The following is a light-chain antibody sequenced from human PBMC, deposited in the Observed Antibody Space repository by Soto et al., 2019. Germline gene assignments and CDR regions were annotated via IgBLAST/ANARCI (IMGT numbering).Light chain of an antibody. Sequence: EIVLTQSPATLSLSRGERATLSCRASQSVSSYLAWFQQKPGQAPRLLIFDASNRPTGIPDRFSGSGSGTDFTLTIRSLEPEDFAVYYCQQRSNWPITFGQGTRLEIK. CDR1: QSVSSY. CDR3: QQRSNWPIT. J-gene: IGKJ5*01. CDR2: DAS. V-gene: IGKV3-11*01.